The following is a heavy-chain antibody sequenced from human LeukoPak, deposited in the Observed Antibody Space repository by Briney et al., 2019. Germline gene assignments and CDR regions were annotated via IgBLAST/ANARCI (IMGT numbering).Heavy chain of an antibody. J-gene: IGHJ6*03. D-gene: IGHD5-12*01. V-gene: IGHV3-7*01. Sequence: GGSLRLSCAASGFSFSNFWMSWVRQAPGKGLEWVANIKEDGSKRYSVDSVKGRFTISRDNAKDSLYLQMNSPGAEDTAVYYCARDGAGYGYYMDVWGKGTTVTVSS. CDR2: IKEDGSKR. CDR3: ARDGAGYGYYMDV. CDR1: GFSFSNFW.